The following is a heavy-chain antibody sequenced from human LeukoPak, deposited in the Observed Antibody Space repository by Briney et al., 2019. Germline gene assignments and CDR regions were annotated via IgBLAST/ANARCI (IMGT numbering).Heavy chain of an antibody. J-gene: IGHJ4*02. CDR3: ARQVVAVAGTGYFDY. CDR2: IYYSGST. Sequence: SETLSLTCTGSGGSSRSSSYYWGWIRQPPGKGLECIGSIYYSGSTYYNASLKSRGTISVDTSKNQVALKLNSVTAADTAVYFCARQVVAVAGTGYFDYWGQGTLVTVSS. V-gene: IGHV4-39*01. D-gene: IGHD6-19*01. CDR1: GGSSRSSSYY.